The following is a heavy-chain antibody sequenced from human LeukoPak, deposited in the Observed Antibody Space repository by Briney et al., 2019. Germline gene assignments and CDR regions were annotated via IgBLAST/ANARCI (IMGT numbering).Heavy chain of an antibody. V-gene: IGHV4/OR15-8*01. CDR2: ISHSGSP. CDR1: GGSISSGKW. Sequence: PSETLSLTCGVSGGSISSGKWWSWVRQPPGKGREGIGEISHSGSPNYNPSLKSRLTISVDLPKNQFSLDLRSVTAADTAVYYCARDAAAGYSLACWGQGTLVTVSS. CDR3: ARDAAAGYSLAC. D-gene: IGHD6-13*01. J-gene: IGHJ4*02.